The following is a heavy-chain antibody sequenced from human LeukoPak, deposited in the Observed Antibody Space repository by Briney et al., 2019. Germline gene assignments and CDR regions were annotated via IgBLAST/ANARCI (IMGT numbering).Heavy chain of an antibody. Sequence: GASVKVSCKASGGTFSSYAISWVQQAPGQGLEWMGGIIPIFGTANYAQKFQGRVTITTDESTSTAYMELSSLRSEDTAVYYCAREGRYGSYYFDYWGQGTLVTVSS. V-gene: IGHV1-69*05. CDR1: GGTFSSYA. D-gene: IGHD3-10*01. CDR2: IIPIFGTA. J-gene: IGHJ4*02. CDR3: AREGRYGSYYFDY.